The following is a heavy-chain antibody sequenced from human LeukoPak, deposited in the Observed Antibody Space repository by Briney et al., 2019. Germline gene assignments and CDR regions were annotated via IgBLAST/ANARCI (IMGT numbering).Heavy chain of an antibody. CDR3: AREDPMYGWIDP. V-gene: IGHV4-59*12. CDR2: RHHSGTT. J-gene: IGHJ5*02. Sequence: SETLSLTCTVSGGSTSSYYWSWIRQPPGKGLEWLGYRHHSGTTFYNPSLRSRVTISVDRSKNQFSLKLSSVTAADTAVYYCAREDPMYGWIDPWGQGTLVTVSS. CDR1: GGSTSSYY. D-gene: IGHD2-8*01.